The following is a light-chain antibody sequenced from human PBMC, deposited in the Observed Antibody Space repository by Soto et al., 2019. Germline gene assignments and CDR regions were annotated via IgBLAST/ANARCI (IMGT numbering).Light chain of an antibody. CDR1: QSISNY. V-gene: IGKV1-39*01. CDR2: AAS. J-gene: IGKJ4*01. Sequence: DIQMTQSPSSLSASVGDRVTITCRASQSISNYLNWYQQKPGKAPKLLIYAASSLQSGVPSRFSGSGSGTDLTLTISSLQPEDFATYYCHQSYNTPLTFGGGTKVEIK. CDR3: HQSYNTPLT.